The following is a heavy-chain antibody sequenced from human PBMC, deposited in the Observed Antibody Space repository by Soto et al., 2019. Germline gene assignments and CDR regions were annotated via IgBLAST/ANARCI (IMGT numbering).Heavy chain of an antibody. V-gene: IGHV4-59*01. Sequence: SETLSLTCSIFGGSISSYYWTWIRQPPGKGLEWIGNIYYTGSTNYSPSLKSRVTISIDTSKNQFSLQLTSVTAADTAMYYCTTRPSSVGWFDPWGQGTLVTV. CDR3: TTRPSSVGWFDP. CDR2: IYYTGST. D-gene: IGHD6-6*01. CDR1: GGSISSYY. J-gene: IGHJ5*02.